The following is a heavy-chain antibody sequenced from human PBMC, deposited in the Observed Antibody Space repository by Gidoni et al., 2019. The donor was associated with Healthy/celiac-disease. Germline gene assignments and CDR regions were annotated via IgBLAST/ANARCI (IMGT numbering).Heavy chain of an antibody. CDR3: ARASRRDRYFDY. D-gene: IGHD3-10*01. CDR2: IYYSGST. CDR1: GGSISSGGYY. V-gene: IGHV4-31*03. Sequence: QVQLQESGPGLVKPSQTLSLNCTVSGGSISSGGYYWSWIRQHPGKGLEWIGYIYYSGSTYYNPSLKSRVTISVDTSKNQFSLKLSSVTAADTAVYYCARASRRDRYFDYWGQGTLVTVSS. J-gene: IGHJ4*02.